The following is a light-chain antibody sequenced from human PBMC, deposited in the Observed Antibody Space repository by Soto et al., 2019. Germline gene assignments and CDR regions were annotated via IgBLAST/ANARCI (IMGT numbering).Light chain of an antibody. CDR2: EVS. Sequence: QSALTQPPSVSGSPGQSVTISCTGTSSDVGSYNRVSWYQQPPGTAPKLMIYEVSNRPSGVPDRLSGSKSGNTASLTISGLQAEDEADYYCSSYTSSSNFNYVFGTGTKLTVL. V-gene: IGLV2-18*02. CDR3: SSYTSSSNFNYV. CDR1: SSDVGSYNR. J-gene: IGLJ1*01.